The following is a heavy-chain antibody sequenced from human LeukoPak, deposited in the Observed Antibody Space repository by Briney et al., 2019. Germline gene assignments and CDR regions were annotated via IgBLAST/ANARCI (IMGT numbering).Heavy chain of an antibody. CDR2: IRSKANSYAT. V-gene: IGHV3-73*01. CDR3: TSSLGGGSGYSMEYYYYGMDV. J-gene: IGHJ6*02. Sequence: GGSLRLSCAASGFTFSGSAMHWVRQASGKGLEWVGRIRSKANSYATAYAASVKGRFTISRDDSKNTAYLQMNSLKTEDTAVYYCTSSLGGGSGYSMEYYYYGMDVWGQGTTVTVSS. CDR1: GFTFSGSA. D-gene: IGHD3-22*01.